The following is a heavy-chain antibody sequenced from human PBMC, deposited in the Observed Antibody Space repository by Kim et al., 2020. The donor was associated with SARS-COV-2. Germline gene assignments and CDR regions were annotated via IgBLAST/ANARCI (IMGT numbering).Heavy chain of an antibody. CDR3: ARLEEGYGMDV. V-gene: IGHV4-34*01. Sequence: NDHPPHKSRVTISVDTSKNQFSLKLSSVTAADTAVYYCARLEEGYGMDVWGQGTTVTVSS. D-gene: IGHD1-1*01. J-gene: IGHJ6*02.